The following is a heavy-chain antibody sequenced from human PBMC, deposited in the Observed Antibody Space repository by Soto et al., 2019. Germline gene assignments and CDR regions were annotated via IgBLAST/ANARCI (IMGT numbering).Heavy chain of an antibody. CDR2: ISSTTNYI. V-gene: IGHV3-21*01. Sequence: GGSLRLSCAASGFTFTRYSMNWVRQAPGKGLEWVSSISSTTNYIYYADSMKGRFTVSRDNAKNSVYLEMNSLSAEDTAVYYCARESEDLTSNFDYWGQGTLVTVPQ. J-gene: IGHJ4*02. CDR3: ARESEDLTSNFDY. CDR1: GFTFTRYS.